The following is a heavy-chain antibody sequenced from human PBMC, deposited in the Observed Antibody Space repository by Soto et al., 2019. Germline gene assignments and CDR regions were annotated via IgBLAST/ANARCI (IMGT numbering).Heavy chain of an antibody. D-gene: IGHD3-22*01. J-gene: IGHJ3*02. CDR1: GYTFTSYG. CDR3: ARDLAYDSSASRAFDI. V-gene: IGHV1-18*04. CDR2: ISAYNGNT. Sequence: GASVKVSCKASGYTFTSYGISWVRQAPGQGLEWMGWISAYNGNTNYAQKLQGRVTMTTDTSTSTAYMELRSLRSDDTAVYYCARDLAYDSSASRAFDIWGQGTMVTV.